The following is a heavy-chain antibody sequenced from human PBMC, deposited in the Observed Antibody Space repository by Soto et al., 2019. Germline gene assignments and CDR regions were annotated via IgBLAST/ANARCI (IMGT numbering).Heavy chain of an antibody. CDR1: GFTFRNYY. J-gene: IGHJ6*02. CDR3: ARTDRDFYGLDV. Sequence: EVQLVESGGGLVQPGGSLRLSCEASGFTFRNYYMHWVRQGTGKGLEWVSGISAAGDPDYADSVEGRFTISRENAQNSFFLQMNSLRVGDTAVYYCARTDRDFYGLDVWGQGTTVIVS. CDR2: ISAAGDP. V-gene: IGHV3-13*05.